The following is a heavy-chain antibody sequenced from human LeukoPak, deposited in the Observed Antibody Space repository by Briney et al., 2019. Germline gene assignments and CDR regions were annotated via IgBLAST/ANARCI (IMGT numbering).Heavy chain of an antibody. CDR1: GYTFTGYY. CDR2: INPNSGGT. J-gene: IGHJ4*02. V-gene: IGHV1-2*06. Sequence: ASVKVSCKASGYTFTGYYMHWVRQAPGQGLEWMGRINPNSGGTNYAQKFQGRVTMTRDTPISTAYMELSRLRSDDTAVYYCARVRAAAGTARDYWGQGTLVTVSS. CDR3: ARVRAAAGTARDY. D-gene: IGHD6-13*01.